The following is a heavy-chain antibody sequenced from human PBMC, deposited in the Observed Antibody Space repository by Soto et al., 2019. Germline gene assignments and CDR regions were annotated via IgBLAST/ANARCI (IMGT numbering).Heavy chain of an antibody. D-gene: IGHD5-18*01. CDR2: INHSGST. CDR1: GGSFSGYY. V-gene: IGHV4-34*01. Sequence: PSETLSLTCAVYGGSFSGYYWSWIRQPPGKGLEWIGEINHSGSTNYNPSLKSRVTISVDTSKNQFSLKLSSVTAADTAVYYCARVGTGYGHRYYFDYWGQGTLVTVS. CDR3: ARVGTGYGHRYYFDY. J-gene: IGHJ4*02.